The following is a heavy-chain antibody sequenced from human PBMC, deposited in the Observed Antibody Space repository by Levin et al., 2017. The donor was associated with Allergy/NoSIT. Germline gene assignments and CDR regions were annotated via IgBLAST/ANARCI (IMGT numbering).Heavy chain of an antibody. CDR2: ISYDGSNK. Sequence: GGSLRLSCAASGFTFSSYAMHWVRQAPGKGLEWVAVISYDGSNKYYADSVKGRFTISRDNSKNTLYLQMNSLRAEDTAVYYCASRHYFDYWGQGTLVTVSS. J-gene: IGHJ4*02. V-gene: IGHV3-30-3*01. CDR3: ASRHYFDY. CDR1: GFTFSSYA.